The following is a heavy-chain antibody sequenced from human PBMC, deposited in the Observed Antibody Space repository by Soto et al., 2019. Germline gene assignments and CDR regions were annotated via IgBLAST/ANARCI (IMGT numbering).Heavy chain of an antibody. J-gene: IGHJ6*02. CDR2: IWNDGNGY. V-gene: IGHV3-33*01. Sequence: QVQLVESGGGVVQPGRSLRLSCAASGFTFNNYGMHWVRQAPGKGLEWVAVIWNDGNGYYYANSVKGRFTISRDNYKNTLYLQISSLRVEDTAVYYCARRQISPPTRGAASARGGMDVWGQGTTVTVSS. D-gene: IGHD6-13*01. CDR1: GFTFNNYG. CDR3: ARRQISPPTRGAASARGGMDV.